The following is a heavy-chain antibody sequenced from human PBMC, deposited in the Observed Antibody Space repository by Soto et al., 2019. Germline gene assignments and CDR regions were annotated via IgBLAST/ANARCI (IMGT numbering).Heavy chain of an antibody. J-gene: IGHJ4*02. CDR2: IWYDGSNK. Sequence: PGGSLRLSCAASGFTFSSYGMHWVRQAPGKGLEWVAVIWYDGSNKYYADSVKGRFTISRDNSKNTLYLQMNSLRAEDTAVYYCARDVNYYDSSGYTDYRGQRTPVPVSS. D-gene: IGHD3-22*01. CDR3: ARDVNYYDSSGYTDY. CDR1: GFTFSSYG. V-gene: IGHV3-33*01.